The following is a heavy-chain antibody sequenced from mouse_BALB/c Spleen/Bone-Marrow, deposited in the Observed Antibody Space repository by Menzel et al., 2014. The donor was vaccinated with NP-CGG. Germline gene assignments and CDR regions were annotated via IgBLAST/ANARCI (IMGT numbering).Heavy chain of an antibody. CDR1: GYTFTSYW. CDR3: ARRYYGSSYLLDY. CDR2: INPSNGRT. D-gene: IGHD1-1*01. V-gene: IGHV1S81*02. Sequence: QVQLQQPGAELVKPGASVKLSCKASGYTFTSYWMHWVMQRPGQGLDWIGEINPSNGRTNYNEKFRSKATLTVDKSSSTAYMQLSSLTSEDSAIYYCARRYYGSSYLLDYWGQGTTLTVSS. J-gene: IGHJ2*01.